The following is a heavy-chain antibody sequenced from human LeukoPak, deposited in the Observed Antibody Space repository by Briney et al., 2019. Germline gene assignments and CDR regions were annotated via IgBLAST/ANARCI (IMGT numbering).Heavy chain of an antibody. D-gene: IGHD3-22*01. CDR3: ARISYDSSGYGWFDP. CDR2: INANTGNP. Sequence: ASVKVSCKASGYTFTSYAMNWVRQAPGQGLEWMGWINANTGNPTYAQGFTGRFVFSVDTSVSTAYLQISSLKAEDTAVYYCARISYDSSGYGWFDPWGQGTLVTVSS. V-gene: IGHV7-4-1*02. CDR1: GYTFTSYA. J-gene: IGHJ5*02.